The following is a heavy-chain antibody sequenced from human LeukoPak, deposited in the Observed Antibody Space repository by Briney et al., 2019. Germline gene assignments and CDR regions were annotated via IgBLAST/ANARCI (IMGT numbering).Heavy chain of an antibody. CDR2: ISYDGSNK. J-gene: IGHJ4*02. V-gene: IGHV3-30*03. CDR3: ARDGPYYDILTATGTSYFDY. CDR1: GFTFSSYS. D-gene: IGHD3-9*01. Sequence: GGSLRLSCAASGFTFSSYSMNWVRQAPGKGLEWVAVISYDGSNKYYADSVKGRFTISRDNSKNTLYLQMNSLRAEDTAVYYCARDGPYYDILTATGTSYFDYWGQGTLVTVSS.